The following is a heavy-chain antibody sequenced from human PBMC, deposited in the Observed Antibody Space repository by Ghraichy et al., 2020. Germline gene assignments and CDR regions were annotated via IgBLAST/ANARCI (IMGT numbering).Heavy chain of an antibody. Sequence: ESLNISCAVYGGSFCGYYWSWIRQPPGKGLEWIGEINHSGSTNYNPSLKSRVTISVDTSKNQFSLKLSSVTAADTAVYYCARGGRGRITIFGVVKNTPFDYWGQGTLVTVSS. CDR1: GGSFCGYY. CDR3: ARGGRGRITIFGVVKNTPFDY. J-gene: IGHJ4*02. CDR2: INHSGST. D-gene: IGHD3-3*01. V-gene: IGHV4-34*01.